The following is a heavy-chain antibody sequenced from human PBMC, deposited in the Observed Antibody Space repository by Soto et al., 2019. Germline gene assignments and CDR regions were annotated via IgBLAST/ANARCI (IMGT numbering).Heavy chain of an antibody. CDR1: GFTFSSYA. V-gene: IGHV3-30-3*01. CDR2: ISYDGSNK. D-gene: IGHD5-12*01. J-gene: IGHJ3*02. CDR3: AREWRAFRGYDSKGAFDI. Sequence: GGSLRLSCAASGFTFSSYAMHWVRQAPGKGLEWVAVISYDGSNKYYADSVKGRFTISRDNSKNTLYLQMNSLRAEDTAVYYCAREWRAFRGYDSKGAFDIWGQGTMVTVSS.